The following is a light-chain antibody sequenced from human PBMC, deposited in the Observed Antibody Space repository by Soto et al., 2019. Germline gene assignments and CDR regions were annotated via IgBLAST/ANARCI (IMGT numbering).Light chain of an antibody. J-gene: IGLJ1*01. CDR3: NSYSSSTFYV. CDR2: QVT. Sequence: SALAQPASVSGSPGQSITISCTGSSSDIASFNYVSWYQQYPSKAPKLLIYQVTSRASGVSHRFSGSKFGDTASLTISGLQPEDEAEYYCNSYSSSTFYVFGTGTKVTVL. V-gene: IGLV2-14*01. CDR1: SSDIASFNY.